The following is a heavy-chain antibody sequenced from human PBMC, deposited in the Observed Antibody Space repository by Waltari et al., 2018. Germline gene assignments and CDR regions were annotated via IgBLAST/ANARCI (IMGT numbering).Heavy chain of an antibody. V-gene: IGHV3-74*01. CDR3: IRENIAAAGLES. Sequence: EEKLLESGGGLLQPGDSLRLSCAAPGFRFSNYWMTWVRQAPGKGLVWVSRINYDGSSTTYADSVKGRFTISRDNAKNTLYLHMSSLRAEDTAVYYCIRENIAAAGLESWGQGTLVTVSS. J-gene: IGHJ4*02. D-gene: IGHD6-13*01. CDR2: INYDGSST. CDR1: GFRFSNYW.